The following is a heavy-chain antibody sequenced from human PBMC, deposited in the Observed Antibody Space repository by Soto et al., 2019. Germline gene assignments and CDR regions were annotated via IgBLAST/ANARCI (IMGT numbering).Heavy chain of an antibody. J-gene: IGHJ4*02. V-gene: IGHV4-61*01. CDR3: ARTHLIAAATDY. D-gene: IGHD6-13*01. CDR1: GGSVSSGSYY. Sequence: SETLSLTCTVSGGSVSSGSYYWSWIRQPPGKGLEWIGYIYYSGSTNYNPSLKSRVTISVDTSKNQFSLKLSSVTAADTAVYYCARTHLIAAATDYWGQGTLVTVSS. CDR2: IYYSGST.